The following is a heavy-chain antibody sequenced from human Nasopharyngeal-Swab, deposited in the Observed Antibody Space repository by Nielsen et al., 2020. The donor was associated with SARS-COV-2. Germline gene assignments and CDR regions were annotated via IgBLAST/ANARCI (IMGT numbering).Heavy chain of an antibody. D-gene: IGHD2-15*01. CDR3: ARGTDSRVVGSTFGFFDF. CDR2: INPTDGSS. Sequence: ASVKVSCKASGYTFTHYHLHWVRQAPGQGPEWMGTINPTDGSSRYARKFQDRVTMTRDTSSSTLFLEVNRLTSADTAVFFCARGTDSRVVGSTFGFFDFWGQGTLITVSS. V-gene: IGHV1-46*01. CDR1: GYTFTHYH. J-gene: IGHJ4*02.